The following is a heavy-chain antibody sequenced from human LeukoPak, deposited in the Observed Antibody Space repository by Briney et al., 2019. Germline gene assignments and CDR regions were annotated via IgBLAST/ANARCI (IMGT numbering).Heavy chain of an antibody. CDR2: IRSSSET. D-gene: IGHD5-12*01. CDR3: ARDAGNSGYGCDL. CDR1: GFIFSQYS. V-gene: IGHV3-48*01. J-gene: IGHJ5*02. Sequence: GSLRLSCAASGFIFSQYSMNWVRQAPGKGLEWVSHIRSSSETFYADSVKGRFTISRDNARNSLYLQMNNLRGEDTAIYYCARDAGNSGYGCDLWGQGTLVTVSP.